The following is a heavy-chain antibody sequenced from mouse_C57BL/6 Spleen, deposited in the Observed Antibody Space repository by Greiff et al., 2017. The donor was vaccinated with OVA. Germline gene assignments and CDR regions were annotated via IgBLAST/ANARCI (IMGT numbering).Heavy chain of an antibody. CDR3: AREERGYYPRYYDV. D-gene: IGHD1-1*01. CDR1: GYTFTSYW. Sequence: QVQLQQSGAELVRPGSSVKLSCKASGYTFTSYWMHWVKQRPIQGLEWIGNIDPSDGETNYNQKFKGKATLTVDKSSSTAYMQLSSLTSEDSAVDDCAREERGYYPRYYDVWGTGTTVTVSS. J-gene: IGHJ1*03. CDR2: IDPSDGET. V-gene: IGHV1-52*01.